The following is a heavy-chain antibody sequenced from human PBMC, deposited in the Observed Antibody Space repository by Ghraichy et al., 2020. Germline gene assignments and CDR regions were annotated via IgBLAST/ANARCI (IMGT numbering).Heavy chain of an antibody. CDR1: GFTFSSYA. D-gene: IGHD3-3*01. CDR3: AREPNYDFWSGYSDAPDDY. V-gene: IGHV3-30*04. J-gene: IGHJ4*02. Sequence: GESLNISCAASGFTFSSYAMHWVRQAPGKGLEWVAVISYDGSNKYYADSVKGRFTISRDNSKNTLYLQMNSLRAEDTAVYYCAREPNYDFWSGYSDAPDDYWGQGTLVTVSS. CDR2: ISYDGSNK.